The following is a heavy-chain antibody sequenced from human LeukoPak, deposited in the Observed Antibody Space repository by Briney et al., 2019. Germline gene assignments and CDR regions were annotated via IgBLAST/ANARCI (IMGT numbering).Heavy chain of an antibody. V-gene: IGHV3-64D*09. Sequence: GGTLRLSCSASGFTFRVYAMHWVRRAPGKGLEFVSATTSNGGITYYADSVKGRFTISRDDSKNTVSLQMSSLRTEDTAVYYCVKSASAGWYTFDFWGQGTLVTVSS. CDR3: VKSASAGWYTFDF. CDR2: TTSNGGIT. J-gene: IGHJ4*02. CDR1: GFTFRVYA. D-gene: IGHD6-19*01.